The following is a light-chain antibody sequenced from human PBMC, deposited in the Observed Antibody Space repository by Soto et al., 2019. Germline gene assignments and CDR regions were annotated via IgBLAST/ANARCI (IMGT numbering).Light chain of an antibody. CDR2: GAS. CDR1: QSIGSN. Sequence: EIVMTQSPATLSVSPGERATLSCRASQSIGSNLAWYQQIPGQAPRLLIYGASTRATGFPARFSGRGSGTEFTLTISSLQSEDFAVYYCQQYDNWPRTFGPGTKVNIK. CDR3: QQYDNWPRT. J-gene: IGKJ3*01. V-gene: IGKV3-15*01.